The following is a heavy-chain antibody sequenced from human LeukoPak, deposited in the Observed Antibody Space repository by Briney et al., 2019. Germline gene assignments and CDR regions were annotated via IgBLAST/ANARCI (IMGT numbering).Heavy chain of an antibody. V-gene: IGHV3-30-3*01. J-gene: IGHJ4*02. CDR2: ISNEGNNK. Sequence: PGGSLRLSCAASGFAFSSYARHWVRQAPGKGLEWVALISNEGNNKYHADSVKGRFTISRDNSKKSLYLQMNSLRPEDTALYYCARDPVSIGSRMNSDYWGQGTLVTVSS. CDR3: ARDPVSIGSRMNSDY. D-gene: IGHD3-10*01. CDR1: GFAFSSYA.